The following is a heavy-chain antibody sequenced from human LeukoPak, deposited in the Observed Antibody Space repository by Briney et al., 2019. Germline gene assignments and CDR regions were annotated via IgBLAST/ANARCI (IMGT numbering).Heavy chain of an antibody. D-gene: IGHD3-16*01. Sequence: ASVKVSCQTPGGAFSDFAIYWMRQAPAHGLEWMGRITPTFGTTNYAQKFEDRVTISLDGPTNTAYMEMSSLRSEDTAVYYCARASQTFGTKYNVFDVWGQGTMIIVSS. V-gene: IGHV1-69*15. CDR3: ARASQTFGTKYNVFDV. CDR2: ITPTFGTT. CDR1: GGAFSDFA. J-gene: IGHJ3*01.